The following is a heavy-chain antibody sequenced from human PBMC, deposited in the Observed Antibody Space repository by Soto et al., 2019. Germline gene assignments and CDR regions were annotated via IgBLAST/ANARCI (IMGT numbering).Heavy chain of an antibody. V-gene: IGHV3-11*01. J-gene: IGHJ4*02. CDR3: ARDLSTTVEGFDY. Sequence: GGAPRLPCAASGFTFSGFYKSRIRQAPGKGLEWVSYISSSGSTIYYADSVKGRFTISRDNAKNSLYLQMNSLRAEDTAVYYCARDLSTTVEGFDYWGQGTLVTVSS. D-gene: IGHD4-4*01. CDR2: ISSSGSTI. CDR1: GFTFSGFY.